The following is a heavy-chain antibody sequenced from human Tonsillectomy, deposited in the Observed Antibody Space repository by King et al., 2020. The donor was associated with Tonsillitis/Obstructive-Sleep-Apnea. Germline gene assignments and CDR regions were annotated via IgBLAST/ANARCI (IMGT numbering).Heavy chain of an antibody. CDR1: GFSLSTSEVG. Sequence: ITLKESGPTLVKPTQTLTLTCTFSGFSLSTSEVGVAWIRQPPGKALEWLAVIYWDDDKRYNPSLRSRLTITKDTSKNQVVLTMTNMDPEDTGTYYCAHRLHDHGNWDNGVLDIWGQGTVVTVSS. J-gene: IGHJ3*02. V-gene: IGHV2-5*02. D-gene: IGHD4-23*01. CDR3: AHRLHDHGNWDNGVLDI. CDR2: IYWDDDK.